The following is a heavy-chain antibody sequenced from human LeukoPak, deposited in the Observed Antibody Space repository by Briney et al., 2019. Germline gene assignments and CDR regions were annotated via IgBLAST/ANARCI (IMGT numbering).Heavy chain of an antibody. D-gene: IGHD3-9*01. CDR2: IHYSGST. Sequence: SETLSLTCTVSGGSISSSSYYWGWIRQPPGKGLEWIGYIHYSGSTHYNPSLKSRVTISVDTSKNQVSLKLRSVTAADTAVYYCARSPHILTGENFDYWGQGTLLTVSS. CDR1: GGSISSSSYY. V-gene: IGHV4-61*05. CDR3: ARSPHILTGENFDY. J-gene: IGHJ4*02.